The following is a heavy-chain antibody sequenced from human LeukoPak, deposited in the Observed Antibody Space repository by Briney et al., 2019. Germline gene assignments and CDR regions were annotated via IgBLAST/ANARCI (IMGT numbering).Heavy chain of an antibody. V-gene: IGHV1-69*13. D-gene: IGHD3-10*01. CDR3: ARGRASLVRGIYSIDY. CDR1: GGTFSSYA. J-gene: IGHJ4*02. CDR2: IIPLFGTA. Sequence: SVKVSCKASGGTFSSYAISWVRQAPGQGLEWMGGIIPLFGTANYAQKFQGRVTITADESTNTAYMELSSLRSEDTAVYYCARGRASLVRGIYSIDYWGQGTLVTVSS.